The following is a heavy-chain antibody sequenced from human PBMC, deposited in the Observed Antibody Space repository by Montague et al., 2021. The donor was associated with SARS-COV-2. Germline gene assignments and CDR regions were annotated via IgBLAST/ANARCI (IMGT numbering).Heavy chain of an antibody. D-gene: IGHD2-15*01. V-gene: IGHV4-39*01. CDR2: VXXRGQT. CDR3: TGQRWRGRFDP. Sequence: SETLSLTCDVSGGSVYSNADHLNSDYWAWVRQSPGGGLEWIGSVXXRGQTWQNPSFRGRLTMSVDTSKNSVSLRLTSVTAADTAMYYCTGQRWRGRFDPWGLGTLVIVSS. J-gene: IGHJ5*02. CDR1: GGSVYSNADHLNSDY.